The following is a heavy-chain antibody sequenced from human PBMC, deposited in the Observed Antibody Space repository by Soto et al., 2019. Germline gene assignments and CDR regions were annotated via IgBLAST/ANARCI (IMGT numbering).Heavy chain of an antibody. D-gene: IGHD3-10*01. V-gene: IGHV4-34*01. J-gene: IGHJ3*02. CDR1: AWSFTTYY. CDR3: ARIRARFSRSAFDI. CDR2: INSSGST. Sequence: PSETLSLTCAVYAWSFTTYYWSWIRQTPGKGLEWIGEINSSGSTNYNPSLKSQLTISVDTSKNQFSLRLTSVTAADTAVYYCARIRARFSRSAFDIWGQGTMVNVSS.